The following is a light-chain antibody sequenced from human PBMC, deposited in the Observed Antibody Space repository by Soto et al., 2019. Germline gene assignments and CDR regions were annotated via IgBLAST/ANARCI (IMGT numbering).Light chain of an antibody. CDR3: QQYNSYPYT. J-gene: IGKJ2*01. CDR1: QSIGSW. CDR2: KAS. V-gene: IGKV1-5*03. Sequence: DIQMTQSPSTLSASLGDRVTITCRASQSIGSWLAWYQQKPGKAPKLLIYKASSLESGVPSRFSGSGSGTEFTLTISSLQPDDFATYYCQQYNSYPYTFGQGTKVDIK.